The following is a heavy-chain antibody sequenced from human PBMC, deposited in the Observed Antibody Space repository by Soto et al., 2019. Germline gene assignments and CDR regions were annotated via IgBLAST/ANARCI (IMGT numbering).Heavy chain of an antibody. Sequence: EVQLVESGGGLVQPGGSLRLSCAASGLIFSDYHMDWVRQAPGKGLEWVGRIRRKANSDTTEYAASVKGRFTISRDDSKNSLYLQMNSLKREDTAVYYCARLGGWSGGSSGMDVWGQGTTVTVSS. J-gene: IGHJ6*02. V-gene: IGHV3-72*01. CDR2: IRRKANSDTT. CDR3: ARLGGWSGGSSGMDV. D-gene: IGHD6-19*01. CDR1: GLIFSDYH.